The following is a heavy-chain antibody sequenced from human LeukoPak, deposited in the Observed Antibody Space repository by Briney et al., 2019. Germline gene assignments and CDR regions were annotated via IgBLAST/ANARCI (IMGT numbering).Heavy chain of an antibody. CDR2: ISGSGGST. V-gene: IGHV3-23*01. CDR1: GFTFSSYA. J-gene: IGHJ4*02. CDR3: AKDFTIFGVVIISGFDY. D-gene: IGHD3-3*01. Sequence: PGGSLRLSCAASGFTFSSYAMSWVRQAPGKGLEWVSAISGSGGSTYYADSVKGRFTISRDNSKNMLYLQMNSLRAEDTAVYYCAKDFTIFGVVIISGFDYWGQGTLVTVSS.